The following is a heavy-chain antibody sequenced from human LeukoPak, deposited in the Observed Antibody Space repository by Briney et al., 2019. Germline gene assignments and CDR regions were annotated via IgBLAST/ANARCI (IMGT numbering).Heavy chain of an antibody. CDR3: AVCGGDCYTFDF. Sequence: GGSLRLSCAASEFTVSTNYMSWVRQAPGKGLEWVSFIFADGSTFYADSVKGRFTISRDHSKNTLYLEMNSLRPEDMAAYYCAVCGGDCYTFDFWGQGTLVTVSS. CDR1: EFTVSTNY. J-gene: IGHJ4*02. CDR2: IFADGST. V-gene: IGHV3-66*02. D-gene: IGHD2-21*02.